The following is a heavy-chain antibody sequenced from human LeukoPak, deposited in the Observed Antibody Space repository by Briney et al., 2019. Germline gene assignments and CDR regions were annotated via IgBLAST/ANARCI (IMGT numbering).Heavy chain of an antibody. CDR3: ARTHSVHVGYFDY. V-gene: IGHV3-30*04. CDR1: GFTFSSYA. J-gene: IGHJ4*02. D-gene: IGHD5/OR15-5a*01. CDR2: ISYDGSNK. Sequence: GGSLRLSCAASGFTFSSYAMHWVRQAPGKGLEWGAVISYDGSNKYYADSVKGRFTISRDNSKNTLYLRMNSLRAEDTAVYYCARTHSVHVGYFDYWGQGTLVTVSS.